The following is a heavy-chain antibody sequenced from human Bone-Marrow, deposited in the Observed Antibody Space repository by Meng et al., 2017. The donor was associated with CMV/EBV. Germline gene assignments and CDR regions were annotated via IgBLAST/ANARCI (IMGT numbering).Heavy chain of an antibody. V-gene: IGHV3-30*02. CDR3: ACQETYYYDSSGYYCDY. J-gene: IGHJ4*02. D-gene: IGHD3-22*01. Sequence: GESLKISCAASGSTVSSYGMHWVRQAPGKGLEWVAFIRYDGSNKYYADSVKGRFTISRDNSKNTLYLQMNSLRAEDTAVYYCACQETYYYDSSGYYCDYWGQGTLVTVSS. CDR1: GSTVSSYG. CDR2: IRYDGSNK.